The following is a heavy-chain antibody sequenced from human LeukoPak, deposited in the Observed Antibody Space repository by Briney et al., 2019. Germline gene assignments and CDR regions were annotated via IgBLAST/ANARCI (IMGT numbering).Heavy chain of an antibody. J-gene: IGHJ4*02. CDR2: IKSDGTYT. CDR3: ARDSSYGYDY. D-gene: IGHD5-18*01. V-gene: IGHV3-74*01. CDR1: GFTFSNYW. Sequence: GGSLRLSCAASGFTFSNYWVHWVRQAPGKGLVWVSRIKSDGTYTTYADSVKGRFTISRDNAKNTLYLQMNSLRAEDTAVYYCARDSSYGYDYWGQGTLVTVSS.